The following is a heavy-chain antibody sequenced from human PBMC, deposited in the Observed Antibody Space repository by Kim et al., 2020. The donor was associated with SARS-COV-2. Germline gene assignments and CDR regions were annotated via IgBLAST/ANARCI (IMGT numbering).Heavy chain of an antibody. CDR3: AKGVGQNYYGMDV. V-gene: IGHV3-9*01. D-gene: IGHD2-15*01. Sequence: GGSLRLSCAASGFTFDDYAMHWVRQAPGKGLEWVSGISWNSGSIGYADSVKGRFTISRDNAKNSLYLQMNSLRAEDTALYYCAKGVGQNYYGMDVWGQGTTVTVSS. J-gene: IGHJ6*02. CDR2: ISWNSGSI. CDR1: GFTFDDYA.